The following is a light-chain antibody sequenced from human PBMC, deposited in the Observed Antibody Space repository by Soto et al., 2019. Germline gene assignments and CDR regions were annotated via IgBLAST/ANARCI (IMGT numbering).Light chain of an antibody. CDR3: RSYTTGTTGV. J-gene: IGLJ3*02. V-gene: IGLV2-14*01. Sequence: QSALTQPASVSGSPGQSTSISCTGTSSDVGGTKYVSWYQQPPGKGPKAIIYEVTNRHSGVSDRFSGSKSGNTASLTISGRQAEDDADDYCRSYTTGTTGVFGVGTKLTVL. CDR1: SSDVGGTKY. CDR2: EVT.